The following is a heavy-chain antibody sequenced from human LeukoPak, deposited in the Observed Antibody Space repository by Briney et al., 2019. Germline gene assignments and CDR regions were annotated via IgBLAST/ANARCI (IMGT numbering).Heavy chain of an antibody. CDR3: AREMATTKPFDY. CDR1: GFTFSSNA. Sequence: GGSLRLSCAASGFTFSSNAMHWVRQAPGKGLEWVAVISYDGSKKYYADSVKGRSTISRDSSKNTLYLQMNSLRAEDTAVYYCAREMATTKPFDYWGQGALVTVSS. V-gene: IGHV3-30*03. CDR2: ISYDGSKK. D-gene: IGHD5-12*01. J-gene: IGHJ4*02.